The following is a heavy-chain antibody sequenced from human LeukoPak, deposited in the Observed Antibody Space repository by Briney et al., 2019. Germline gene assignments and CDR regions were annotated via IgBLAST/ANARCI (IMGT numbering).Heavy chain of an antibody. D-gene: IGHD3/OR15-3a*01. CDR1: DFAFSNYE. V-gene: IGHV3-48*03. Sequence: GGSLRLSCVASDFAFSNYEMNWVRQAPGKGLEWISYINIAGTTKYYADSVKGRFTISRDNAKNSLYLHIDSLRVEDTAVYYCARVSPYGFNALDVWGQGTLVSVSS. J-gene: IGHJ3*01. CDR3: ARVSPYGFNALDV. CDR2: INIAGTTK.